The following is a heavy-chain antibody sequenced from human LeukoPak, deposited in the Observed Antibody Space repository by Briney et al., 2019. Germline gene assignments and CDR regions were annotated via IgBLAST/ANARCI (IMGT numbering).Heavy chain of an antibody. J-gene: IGHJ4*02. CDR1: GFTFGNYA. CDR3: AKDQKSIAATGYDY. CDR2: ISGSGGST. V-gene: IGHV3-23*01. D-gene: IGHD6-13*01. Sequence: GGSLRLSCAASGFTFGNYAMSWVRQGPGKGLEWVSTISGSGGSTYYADSVKGRFTISRDNSKNTLFLQMNSLRADDTAVYFCAKDQKSIAATGYDYWGQGTLVTVSS.